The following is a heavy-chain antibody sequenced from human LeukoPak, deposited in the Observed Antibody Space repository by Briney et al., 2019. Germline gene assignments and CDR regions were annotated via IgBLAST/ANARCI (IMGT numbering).Heavy chain of an antibody. D-gene: IGHD6-13*01. V-gene: IGHV3-48*03. CDR2: ISSSGSTI. CDR3: ASFTEQQPIDY. CDR1: GFTFSSYE. J-gene: IGHJ4*02. Sequence: GGSLRLSCAASGFTFSSYEMNWVRQAPGKGLEWVSYISSSGSTIYYADSVKGRFTISGDNAKNSLYLQMNSLRAEDTAVYYCASFTEQQPIDYWGQGTLVTVSS.